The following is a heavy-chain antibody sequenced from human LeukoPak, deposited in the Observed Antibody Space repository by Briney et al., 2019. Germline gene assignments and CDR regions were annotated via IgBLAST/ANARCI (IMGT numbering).Heavy chain of an antibody. CDR2: ISAYNGNT. V-gene: IGHV1-18*01. CDR3: ARGGLRVSGYYLATPFDY. Sequence: ASVKVSCKASGYTFTSYGISWVRQAPGQGLEWMGWISAYNGNTNYAQKLQGRVTMTTDTSTSTAYMELRSLRSDDTAVYYCARGGLRVSGYYLATPFDYWGQGTLVTVSS. CDR1: GYTFTSYG. J-gene: IGHJ4*02. D-gene: IGHD3-9*01.